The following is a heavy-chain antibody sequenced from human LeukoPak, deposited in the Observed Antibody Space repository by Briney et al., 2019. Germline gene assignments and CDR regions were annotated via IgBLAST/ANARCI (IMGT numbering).Heavy chain of an antibody. CDR1: GFTFRSYS. CDR2: ISSSSGGYM. Sequence: GGSLRLSCAASGFTFRSYSMNWVRQVPGKGLEWVSSISSSSGGYMYHADSVKGRFTISRHNSKNTLYLQMNSLRAEDTAVYYCARERTGCGGDCYNYFDYWGQGTLVTVSS. D-gene: IGHD2-21*02. J-gene: IGHJ4*02. V-gene: IGHV3-21*04. CDR3: ARERTGCGGDCYNYFDY.